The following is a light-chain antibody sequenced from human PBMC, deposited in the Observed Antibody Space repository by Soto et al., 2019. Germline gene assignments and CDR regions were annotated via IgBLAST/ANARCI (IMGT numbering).Light chain of an antibody. V-gene: IGKV3-20*01. Sequence: EIVLTQSPGTLSLSPWEIATLSCRASQSVYSSSLAWYQQKPGQAARLLIYGASNRATGIPDRISGSGSGTDFTLTISRLEPEDFAVYYCQQYGSSPWTFGQGTKVDIK. J-gene: IGKJ1*01. CDR3: QQYGSSPWT. CDR1: QSVYSSS. CDR2: GAS.